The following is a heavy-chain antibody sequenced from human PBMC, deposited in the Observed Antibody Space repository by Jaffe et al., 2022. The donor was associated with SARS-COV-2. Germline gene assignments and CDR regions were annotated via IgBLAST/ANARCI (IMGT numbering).Heavy chain of an antibody. D-gene: IGHD4-17*01. Sequence: QVQLQESGPGLVKPSQTLSLTCTVSGGSISSGSYYWSWIRQPAGKGLEWIGRIYTSGSTNYNPSLKSRVTISVDTSKNQFSLKLSSVTAADTAVYYCARESAVTTDYWGQGTLVTVSS. CDR3: ARESAVTTDY. CDR2: IYTSGST. CDR1: GGSISSGSYY. J-gene: IGHJ4*02. V-gene: IGHV4-61*02.